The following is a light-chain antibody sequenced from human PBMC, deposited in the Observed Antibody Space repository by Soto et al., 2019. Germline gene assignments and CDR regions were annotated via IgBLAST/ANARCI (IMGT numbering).Light chain of an antibody. CDR1: SSNIGAGYD. Sequence: QSVLTQPPSVSGAPGQRVTISCTGDSSNIGAGYDVHWYQQLPGTAPKLLIYVNINRPSGVPDRFSASRSDSSASLAITGLQAEDEADYYCQSYDSSLRVLFGGGTKVPVL. CDR3: QSYDSSLRVL. J-gene: IGLJ2*01. V-gene: IGLV1-40*01. CDR2: VNI.